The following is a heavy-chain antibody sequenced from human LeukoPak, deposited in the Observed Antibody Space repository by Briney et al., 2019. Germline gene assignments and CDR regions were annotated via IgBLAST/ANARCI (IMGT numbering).Heavy chain of an antibody. J-gene: IGHJ4*02. Sequence: PGGSLRLSCAASGFTVSSNYMSWVRQAPGKGLEWVSVIYSGGSTYSADSVKGRFTISRDNSKNTLYLQMNSLRAEDTAVYYCAITMVRGPLDYWGQGTLVTVSS. D-gene: IGHD3-10*01. V-gene: IGHV3-66*02. CDR3: AITMVRGPLDY. CDR1: GFTVSSNY. CDR2: IYSGGST.